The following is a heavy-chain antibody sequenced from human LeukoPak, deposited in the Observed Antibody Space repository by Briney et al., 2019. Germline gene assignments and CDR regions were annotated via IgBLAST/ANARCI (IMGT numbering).Heavy chain of an antibody. CDR2: FDPEDGET. CDR1: GYTLTELS. J-gene: IGHJ3*02. D-gene: IGHD6-13*01. V-gene: IGHV1-24*01. Sequence: ASVKVSCKVSGYTLTELSMHWVRQAPGKGLEWMGGFDPEDGETIYAQKFQGRVTMTEDPSTDTAYMELSSLRSEDTAVYYCATDWTLVEQQLAKRGAFDIWGQGTMVTVSS. CDR3: ATDWTLVEQQLAKRGAFDI.